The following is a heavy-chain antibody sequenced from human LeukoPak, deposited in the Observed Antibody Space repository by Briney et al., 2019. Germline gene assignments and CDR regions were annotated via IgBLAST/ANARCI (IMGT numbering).Heavy chain of an antibody. Sequence: SETLSLTCAVYGGSFSGYYWSWIRQPPGKGLEWIGEINHSGSTNYNPSLKSRVTISVDTSKNQFSLKLSPVTAADTAVYYCAVTSARSNWFDPWGQGTLVTVSS. J-gene: IGHJ5*02. CDR1: GGSFSGYY. V-gene: IGHV4-34*01. CDR3: AVTSARSNWFDP. D-gene: IGHD6-6*01. CDR2: INHSGST.